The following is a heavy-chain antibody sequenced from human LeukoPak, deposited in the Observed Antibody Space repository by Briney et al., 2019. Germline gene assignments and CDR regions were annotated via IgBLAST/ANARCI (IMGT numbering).Heavy chain of an antibody. Sequence: PGGSLRLSCAASGFTFTSYWMTWVRQAPGKGLEWVANIKQDGGQKYYVDSVKGRLTISRDNAKNSVYLQVNSLRVEDTAVYFCARIGYSSSSLDYWGQGTPVTVSS. V-gene: IGHV3-7*01. D-gene: IGHD6-13*01. CDR2: IKQDGGQK. J-gene: IGHJ4*02. CDR1: GFTFTSYW. CDR3: ARIGYSSSSLDY.